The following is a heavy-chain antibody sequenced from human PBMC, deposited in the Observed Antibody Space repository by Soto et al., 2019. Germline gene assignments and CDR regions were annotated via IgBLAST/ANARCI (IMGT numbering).Heavy chain of an antibody. J-gene: IGHJ6*02. CDR2: IMQDGSDK. CDR1: GFTFSNAW. Sequence: GGSLRLSCAASGFTFSNAWMSWVRQAPGKGLEWVANIMQDGSDKYYVDSVKGRFTISRDNAKNSLYLQMTSLRAEDTAVYYCASKRLYFYGLDVWGQGTTVTVSS. V-gene: IGHV3-7*01. CDR3: ASKRLYFYGLDV.